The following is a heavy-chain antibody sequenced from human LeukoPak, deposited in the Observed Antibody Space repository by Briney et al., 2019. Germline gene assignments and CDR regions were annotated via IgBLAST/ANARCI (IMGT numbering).Heavy chain of an antibody. CDR1: GGSISTYY. Sequence: SETLSLTCTVSGGSISTYYWSWIRQHPGKGLEWIGYIYYSGSTYYNPSLKSRVTISVDTSKNQFSLKLSSVTAADTAVYYCASRRVVAAIHDAFDIWGQGTMVTVSS. CDR2: IYYSGST. D-gene: IGHD2-15*01. V-gene: IGHV4-59*06. CDR3: ASRRVVAAIHDAFDI. J-gene: IGHJ3*02.